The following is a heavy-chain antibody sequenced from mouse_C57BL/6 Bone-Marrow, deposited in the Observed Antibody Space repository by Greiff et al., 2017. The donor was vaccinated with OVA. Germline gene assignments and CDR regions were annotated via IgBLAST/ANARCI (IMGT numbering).Heavy chain of an antibody. CDR3: ARGGFYPDAY. CDR1: GYTFTSYW. CDR2: IDPSDSYT. V-gene: IGHV1-50*01. Sequence: QVHVKQPGAELVKPGASVKLSCKASGYTFTSYWMQWVKQRPGQGLEWIGEIDPSDSYTNYNQKFKGKATLTVDTSSSTAYMQLSSLTSEDSAVYYCARGGFYPDAYWGQGTLVTVSA. J-gene: IGHJ3*01.